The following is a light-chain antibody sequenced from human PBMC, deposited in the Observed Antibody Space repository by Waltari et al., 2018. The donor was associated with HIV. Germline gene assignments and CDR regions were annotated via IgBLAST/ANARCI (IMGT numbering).Light chain of an antibody. Sequence: QSVLTQPPSASGAPGPRVTIPCSGSTPNTGSPNVNWYQQFARTAPKLLIYADAQRPSGVPDRFSGSKSGTSASLVISGLQSEDEADYYCSTWDERLNGVVFGGGTRLTVV. CDR3: STWDERLNGVV. CDR1: TPNTGSPN. CDR2: ADA. J-gene: IGLJ2*01. V-gene: IGLV1-44*01.